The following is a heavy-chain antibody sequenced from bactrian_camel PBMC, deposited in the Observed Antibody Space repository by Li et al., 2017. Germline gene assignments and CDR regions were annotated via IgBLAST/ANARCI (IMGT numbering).Heavy chain of an antibody. CDR1: GLAFSSYA. V-gene: IGHV3S10*01. J-gene: IGHJ4*01. D-gene: IGHD6*01. CDR2: LYSGDRA. CDR3: AKDRTGGSWYGIDYNY. Sequence: VQLVESGGGLVQPGGSLRLSCAVDGLAFSSYAMNWVRQAPGKGLVWVSGLYSGDRAYYADSVKGQITISRDNAKNTLYLQLNSLKTEDTAMYYCAKDRTGGSWYGIDYNYWGQGTQVTVS.